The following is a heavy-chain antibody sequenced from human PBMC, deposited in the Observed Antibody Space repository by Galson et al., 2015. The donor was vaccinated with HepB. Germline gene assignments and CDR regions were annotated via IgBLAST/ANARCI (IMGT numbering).Heavy chain of an antibody. CDR2: INHSGST. CDR1: GGSFGGSY. Sequence: DTLSLTCAVYGGSFGGSYWSWLRQPPGKGLEWIGEINHSGSTNYNPSLKSRVTISVDTAKNQFSLKLSSVTAADTAVYYCARGAPFVVVVAATPNYFDYWGQGTLVTVSS. CDR3: ARGAPFVVVVAATPNYFDY. J-gene: IGHJ4*02. D-gene: IGHD2-15*01. V-gene: IGHV4-34*01.